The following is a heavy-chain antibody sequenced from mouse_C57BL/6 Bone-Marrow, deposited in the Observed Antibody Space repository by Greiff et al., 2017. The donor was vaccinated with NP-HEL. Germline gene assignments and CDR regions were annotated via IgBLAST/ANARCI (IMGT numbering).Heavy chain of an antibody. Sequence: EVQRVESGPELVKPGASVKIPCKASGYTFTDYNMDWVKQSHGKSLEWIGDINPNNGGTIYNQKFKGKATLTVDKSSSTAYMELRSLTSEDTAVYYCAREGYSNYGGFAYWGQGTLVTVSA. V-gene: IGHV1-18*01. J-gene: IGHJ3*01. D-gene: IGHD2-5*01. CDR1: GYTFTDYN. CDR3: AREGYSNYGGFAY. CDR2: INPNNGGT.